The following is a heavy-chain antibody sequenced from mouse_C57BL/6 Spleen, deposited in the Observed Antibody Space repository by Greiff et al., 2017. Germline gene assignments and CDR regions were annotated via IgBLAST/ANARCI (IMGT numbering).Heavy chain of an antibody. Sequence: VQLQQSGAELARPGASVKLSCKASGYTFTSYGISWVKQRTGQGLEWIGEIYPRSGNTYYNEKFKGKATLTADKSSSTAYMELRSLTSEDSAVYFGARKGGAGERPYYFDYWGQGTTLTVSS. CDR1: GYTFTSYG. CDR3: ARKGGAGERPYYFDY. J-gene: IGHJ2*01. CDR2: IYPRSGNT. V-gene: IGHV1-81*01.